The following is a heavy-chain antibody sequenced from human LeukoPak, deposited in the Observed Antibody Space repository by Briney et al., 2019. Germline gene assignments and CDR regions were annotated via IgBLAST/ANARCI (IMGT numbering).Heavy chain of an antibody. CDR1: GYSFTTYW. J-gene: IGHJ4*02. Sequence: GESLKISCKGSGYSFTTYWIGWVRQMPGKGLEWVGIIYPSDSDTKYSPAFQGQVTISADKSINTAYLQWSSLKASDTAMYYCARHRSSSDLFDYWGQGTLVTVSS. CDR2: IYPSDSDT. V-gene: IGHV5-51*01. CDR3: ARHRSSSDLFDY. D-gene: IGHD6-6*01.